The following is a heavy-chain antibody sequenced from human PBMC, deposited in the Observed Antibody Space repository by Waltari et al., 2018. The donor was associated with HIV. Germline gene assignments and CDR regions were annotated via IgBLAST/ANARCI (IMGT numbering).Heavy chain of an antibody. D-gene: IGHD6-19*01. J-gene: IGHJ3*02. V-gene: IGHV3-23*01. Sequence: EVQLLESGGGLVQPGGSLRLSCAASGFTFSSYAMSWVRQAPGKGLEWVSAISGSGGSTYYADSVKGRLTISRDNSKNTLYLQMNSLRAEDTAVYYCAKDTRSDGGYSSGWYKPLHAHSIPLPTDAFDIWGQGTMVTVSS. CDR2: ISGSGGST. CDR1: GFTFSSYA. CDR3: AKDTRSDGGYSSGWYKPLHAHSIPLPTDAFDI.